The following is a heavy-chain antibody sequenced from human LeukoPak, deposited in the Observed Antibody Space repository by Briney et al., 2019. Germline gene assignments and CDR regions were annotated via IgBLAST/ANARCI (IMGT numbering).Heavy chain of an antibody. J-gene: IGHJ4*02. CDR3: ARIRNYDFWSGPIDY. V-gene: IGHV4-59*01. CDR1: GGSISSYY. CDR2: IYYSGST. Sequence: SETLSLTYTVSGGSISSYYWSWIRQPPGKGLEWIGYIYYSGSTNYNPSLKSRVTISVDTSKNQFSLKLSSVTAADTAVYYCARIRNYDFWSGPIDYWGQGTLVTVSS. D-gene: IGHD3-3*01.